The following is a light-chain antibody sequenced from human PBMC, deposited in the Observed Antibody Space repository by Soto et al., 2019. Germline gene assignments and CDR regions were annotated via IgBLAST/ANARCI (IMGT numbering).Light chain of an antibody. CDR1: SSDVGTYNY. CDR3: SSYTGSSALYV. Sequence: QSVLTQPASVSGSPGQSITISCTGTSSDVGTYNYVSWYQQHPGKAPKVMIYEVTYRPSGVSNRFSGSKSGNTVSLTISGLQAEDEAEYYCSSYTGSSALYVFGTGTKVTV. V-gene: IGLV2-14*01. CDR2: EVT. J-gene: IGLJ1*01.